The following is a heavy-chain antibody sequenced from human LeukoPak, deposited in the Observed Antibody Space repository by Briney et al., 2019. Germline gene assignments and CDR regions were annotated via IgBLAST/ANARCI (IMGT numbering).Heavy chain of an antibody. CDR3: AKGMNTAMVPFDY. D-gene: IGHD5-18*01. CDR2: ISGSGGTT. V-gene: IGHV3-23*01. CDR1: GLTFSSYA. J-gene: IGHJ4*02. Sequence: GGSLRLSCAASGLTFSSYAMGWVRQAPGKGLEWVSGISGSGGTTYYADSVKGRFTISRDNSKNTLYLQMNSLRAEDTAVYYCAKGMNTAMVPFDYWGQGTLVTVSS.